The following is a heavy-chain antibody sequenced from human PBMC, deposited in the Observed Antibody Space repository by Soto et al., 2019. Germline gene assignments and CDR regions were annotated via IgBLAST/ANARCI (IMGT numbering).Heavy chain of an antibody. CDR2: INHSGST. J-gene: IGHJ5*02. CDR1: GGSFSGYY. CDR3: ARGRVDIQLFGP. Sequence: SETLSLTCAVYGGSFSGYYWSWIRQPPGKGLEWIGEINHSGSTNYNPSLKSRVTISVDTSKNQFSLKLSSVTAADTAVYYCARGRVDIQLFGPWGQGTLVTSPQ. V-gene: IGHV4-34*01. D-gene: IGHD3-9*01.